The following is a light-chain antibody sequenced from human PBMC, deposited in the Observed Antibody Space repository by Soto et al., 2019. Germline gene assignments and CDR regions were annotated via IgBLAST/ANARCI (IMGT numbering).Light chain of an antibody. CDR3: QKYHSAPPFT. CDR2: APS. Sequence: DIQMTQSPSSLSASVGDRVTITCRASQGISNYLAWYQQKPGKVPKLLIYAPSTLQSGVPSRFSGSGSGTDFTLTISSLQPEDVATYYCQKYHSAPPFTFGPGTKVYIK. CDR1: QGISNY. V-gene: IGKV1-27*01. J-gene: IGKJ3*01.